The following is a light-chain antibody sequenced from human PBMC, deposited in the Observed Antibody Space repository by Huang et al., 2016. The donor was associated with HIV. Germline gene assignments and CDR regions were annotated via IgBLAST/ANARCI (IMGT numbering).Light chain of an antibody. Sequence: EIVMTQSPATLSVSPGERATLSCRASQSGSSHLAWYQQKPGQAPRLLIHGASTRATVIPARFSGSGSGTEFTLTISSLQSEDFAVYYCQQYNNWPITFGQGTRLEIK. V-gene: IGKV3D-15*01. CDR2: GAS. CDR1: QSGSSH. CDR3: QQYNNWPIT. J-gene: IGKJ5*01.